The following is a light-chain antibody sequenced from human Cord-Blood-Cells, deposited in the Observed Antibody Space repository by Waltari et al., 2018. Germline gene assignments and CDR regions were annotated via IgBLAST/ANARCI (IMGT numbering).Light chain of an antibody. CDR2: GAS. V-gene: IGKV3-20*01. J-gene: IGKJ1*01. CDR1: QSVSSSY. CDR3: QQYGSSQT. Sequence: ESVLTQSPGTLSLSAGERATLSCRASQSVSSSYLAWYQQKPGQAPRLLIYGASSRATGIPDRFSGSGSGTDFTLTISRLEPEDFAVYYCQQYGSSQTFGQGTKVEIK.